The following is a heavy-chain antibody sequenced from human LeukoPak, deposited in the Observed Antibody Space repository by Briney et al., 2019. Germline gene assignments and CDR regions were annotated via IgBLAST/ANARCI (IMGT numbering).Heavy chain of an antibody. J-gene: IGHJ5*02. CDR1: CGSIRSDSHY. V-gene: IGHV4-39*07. D-gene: IGHD1-1*01. CDR3: ARDFIRTRWFDP. Sequence: SETLSLPCTVSCGSIRSDSHYWGWIRPPPGKALEWIGSVYDSGSTYYNPTLESRVTISVDTSKNQFSLRLRFVTAADTAVYYCARDFIRTRWFDPWGQGTLVTVSS. CDR2: VYDSGST.